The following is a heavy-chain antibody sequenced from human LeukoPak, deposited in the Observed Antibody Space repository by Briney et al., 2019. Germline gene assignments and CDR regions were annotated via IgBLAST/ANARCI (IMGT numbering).Heavy chain of an antibody. D-gene: IGHD6-19*01. V-gene: IGHV4-34*01. CDR1: GVPLSNYY. CDR3: TRAVAGYPD. J-gene: IGHJ4*02. CDR2: INHSGYT. Sequence: SETLSLTCAVSGVPLSNYYWSWVRQSPRQGLEWIGEINHSGYTNYNPSLKSRVTMTIDTSKNQFSLILTSVTVADAGVYYCTRAVAGYPDWGQGTLVTVSS.